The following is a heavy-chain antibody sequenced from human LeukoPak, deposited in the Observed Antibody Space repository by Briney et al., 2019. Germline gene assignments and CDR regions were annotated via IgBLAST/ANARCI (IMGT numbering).Heavy chain of an antibody. CDR3: ARGLYQLPTCWFAP. D-gene: IGHD2-2*01. Sequence: SETLSLTCTVSGGSISSGGYYWSWIRQPPGKGLEWIGYIYHSGSTYYNPSLKSRVTISVDRSKNQFSLKLSSVTAADTAVYYCARGLYQLPTCWFAPWGQGTLVTVSS. V-gene: IGHV4-30-2*01. CDR2: IYHSGST. CDR1: GGSISSGGYY. J-gene: IGHJ5*02.